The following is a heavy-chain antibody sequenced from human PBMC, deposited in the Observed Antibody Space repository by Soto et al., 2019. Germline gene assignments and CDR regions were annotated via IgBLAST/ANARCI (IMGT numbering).Heavy chain of an antibody. CDR3: ARATTVTTHLAFDI. V-gene: IGHV3-33*01. CDR1: GFTFSSYG. Sequence: GGSLRLSCAASGFTFSSYGMHWVRQAPGKGLEWVAVIWYDGSNKYYADSVKGRFTISRDNSKNTLYLQMNSLRAEDTAVYHCARATTVTTHLAFDIWGQGTMVTVSS. CDR2: IWYDGSNK. J-gene: IGHJ3*02. D-gene: IGHD4-17*01.